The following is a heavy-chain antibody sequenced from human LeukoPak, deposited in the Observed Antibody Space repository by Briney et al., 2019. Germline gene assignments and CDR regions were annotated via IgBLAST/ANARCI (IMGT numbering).Heavy chain of an antibody. CDR3: ATSPRVGITGAGAFDY. J-gene: IGHJ4*02. D-gene: IGHD6-13*01. CDR1: GLTFTNYA. Sequence: GGSLRLSGAASGLTFTNYAMHWVRQAPGKGLGWVAVISYDGSTKYYADSVKGRFIISRDNSKNTLYLQMDSLRTEDTAVFYCATSPRVGITGAGAFDYWGQGTLVTVAS. V-gene: IGHV3-30-3*01. CDR2: ISYDGSTK.